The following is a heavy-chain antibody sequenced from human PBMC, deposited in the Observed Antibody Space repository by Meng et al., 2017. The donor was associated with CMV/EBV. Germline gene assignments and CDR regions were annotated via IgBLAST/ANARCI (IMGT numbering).Heavy chain of an antibody. CDR3: ARTNYYDSSGYSGGYYYSGMDV. D-gene: IGHD3-22*01. CDR2: IYYSGST. CDR1: GGSISSYY. Sequence: SETLSLTCTVSGGSISSYYWSWIRQPPGKGLEWIGYIYYSGSTNYNPSLKSRVTISVDTSKNQFSLKLSSVTAADTAVYYCARTNYYDSSGYSGGYYYSGMDVWGQGTTVTVSS. V-gene: IGHV4-59*01. J-gene: IGHJ6*02.